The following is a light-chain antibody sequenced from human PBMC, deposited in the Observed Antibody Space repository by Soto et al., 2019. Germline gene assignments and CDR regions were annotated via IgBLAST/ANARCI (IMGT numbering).Light chain of an antibody. J-gene: IGKJ4*01. CDR3: KQYYSYPLT. CDR2: AAS. CDR1: QGISSY. V-gene: IGKV1-8*01. Sequence: RVTQSPSALSASTGDRVTITCRASQGISSYLAWYQQKPGKAPKLLIYAASTLQSGVPSRFSGSGSGTDFTLPISCLQSEDFATYYCKQYYSYPLTFGGGTKVDIK.